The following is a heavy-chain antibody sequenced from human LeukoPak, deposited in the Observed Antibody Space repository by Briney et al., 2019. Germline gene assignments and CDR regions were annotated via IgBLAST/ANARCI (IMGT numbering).Heavy chain of an antibody. Sequence: PGGSLRLSCAASGFTFSRSGMHWVRQAPGKGLEWVAVISYDGSNKYYADSVKGRFTFSRDNSKNTLYLQMNSLRAEDTAVYYCAKEYCSNSVCHSLDYWGQGTLVTVSS. CDR3: AKEYCSNSVCHSLDY. CDR1: GFTFSRSG. D-gene: IGHD2-8*01. CDR2: ISYDGSNK. V-gene: IGHV3-30*18. J-gene: IGHJ4*02.